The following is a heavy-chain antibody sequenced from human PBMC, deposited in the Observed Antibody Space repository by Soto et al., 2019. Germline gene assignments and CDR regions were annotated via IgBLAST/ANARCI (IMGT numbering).Heavy chain of an antibody. CDR3: ARDVSPGSSSLYLDTFDI. CDR2: INRDGSKK. V-gene: IGHV3-7*05. Sequence: EVQLEESGGDLVQPGGSLRLSCAASGFTLSAYCMTWVRQAPGKGLEWVANINRDGSKKSYLDSVRGRFTISIDNVGNSLYLQMDSLRADVTALYYCARDVSPGSSSLYLDTFDIWGQGTMVTVSS. CDR1: GFTLSAYC. J-gene: IGHJ3*02. D-gene: IGHD6-13*01.